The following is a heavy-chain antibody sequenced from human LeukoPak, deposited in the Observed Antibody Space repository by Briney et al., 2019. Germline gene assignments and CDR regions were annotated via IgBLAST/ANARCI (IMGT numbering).Heavy chain of an antibody. D-gene: IGHD6-13*01. V-gene: IGHV3-11*01. CDR1: GFTFSDYY. CDR3: AKDKQLATEPKRIDY. Sequence: PGGSLRLSCAASGFTFSDYYMSWIRQAPGKGLEWVSYISSSGSTIYYADSVKGRFTNSRDNAKNSLYLQMNSLRAEDTAVYYCAKDKQLATEPKRIDYWGQGTLVTVSS. J-gene: IGHJ4*02. CDR2: ISSSGSTI.